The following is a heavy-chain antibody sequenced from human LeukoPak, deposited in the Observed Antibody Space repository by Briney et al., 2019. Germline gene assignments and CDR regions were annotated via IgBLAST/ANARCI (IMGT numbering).Heavy chain of an antibody. D-gene: IGHD3-10*01. Sequence: ASVRVSCKASGYLFTTYGFTWVRQAPGQGLEWMGWISAYNGNTNYAQKLQGRVTMTTDTSTSTAYMELRSLGSDDTAVYYCASGVTMVRGVRKWYYMDVWGKGTTVTISS. J-gene: IGHJ6*03. V-gene: IGHV1-18*01. CDR3: ASGVTMVRGVRKWYYMDV. CDR1: GYLFTTYG. CDR2: ISAYNGNT.